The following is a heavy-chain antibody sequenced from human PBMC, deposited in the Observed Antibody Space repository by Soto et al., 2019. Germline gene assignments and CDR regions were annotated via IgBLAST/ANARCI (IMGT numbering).Heavy chain of an antibody. CDR3: AKDSNIVVVPPATGGMDV. J-gene: IGHJ6*02. CDR2: INPNSGGT. V-gene: IGHV1-2*02. D-gene: IGHD2-2*01. Sequence: ASVKVSCKASGYTFTDYYMYWVRQAPGQGLEWMGWINPNSGGTNYAQKFQGRVTMTRVTSISTAYMELSSLRSDDTALYYCAKDSNIVVVPPATGGMDVWGQ. CDR1: GYTFTDYY.